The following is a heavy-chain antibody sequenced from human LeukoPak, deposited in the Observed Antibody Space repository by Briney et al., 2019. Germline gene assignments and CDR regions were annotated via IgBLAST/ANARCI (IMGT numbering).Heavy chain of an antibody. Sequence: SVKVSCKASGGTFSSYAISWVRQAPGQGLEWMGRIIPILGIANYAQKFQGRVTITADKSTSTAYMELSSLRSEDTAVYYCARGPTAVVVFDYWGQGTLVTVSS. CDR1: GGTFSSYA. CDR2: IIPILGIA. J-gene: IGHJ4*02. D-gene: IGHD6-19*01. CDR3: ARGPTAVVVFDY. V-gene: IGHV1-69*04.